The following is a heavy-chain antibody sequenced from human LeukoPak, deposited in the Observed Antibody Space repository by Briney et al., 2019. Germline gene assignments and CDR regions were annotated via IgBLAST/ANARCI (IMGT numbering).Heavy chain of an antibody. CDR3: ARDYNSGWRYFDY. CDR2: IHSGGST. D-gene: IGHD6-19*01. J-gene: IGHJ4*02. Sequence: QTGGSLRLSCAASGFTVSSNYMSWVRQAPGKGLEWVSVIHSGGSTYYADSVRGRFTISRDNSKNTLYLQMNSLRAEDTAVYYCARDYNSGWRYFDYWGQGTLVTVSS. CDR1: GFTVSSNY. V-gene: IGHV3-53*01.